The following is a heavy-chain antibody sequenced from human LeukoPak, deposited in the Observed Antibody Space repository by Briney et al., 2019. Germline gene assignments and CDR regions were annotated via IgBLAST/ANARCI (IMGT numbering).Heavy chain of an antibody. J-gene: IGHJ4*02. D-gene: IGHD6-19*01. V-gene: IGHV1-8*01. CDR1: GYTFTSYD. CDR2: MNPNSGNT. CDR3: ARDPQWAVAGSGGDFDY. Sequence: GASVKVSCKASGYTFTSYDINWVRQATGQGLEWMGWMNPNSGNTGYAQKFQGRVTMTRNTSISTAYMELSSLRSEDTAVYYCARDPQWAVAGSGGDFDYWGQGALVTVSS.